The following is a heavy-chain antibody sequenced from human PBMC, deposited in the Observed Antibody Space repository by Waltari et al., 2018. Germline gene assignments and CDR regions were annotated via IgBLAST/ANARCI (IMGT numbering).Heavy chain of an antibody. Sequence: QVQLVQSGAEVKKPGSSVEVSCKTSGGTFSRYAITWVRQAPGQGLEWMARNIQKEGSTKNQQKYQHRVTRSADTSTGTAYMELSSLRSEDTAMYYCARVGYDLWTGDPNGFGMDVWGQGTTVIVSS. D-gene: IGHD3-3*01. V-gene: IGHV1-69*04. CDR1: GGTFSRYA. CDR3: ARVGYDLWTGDPNGFGMDV. J-gene: IGHJ6*02. CDR2: NIQKEGST.